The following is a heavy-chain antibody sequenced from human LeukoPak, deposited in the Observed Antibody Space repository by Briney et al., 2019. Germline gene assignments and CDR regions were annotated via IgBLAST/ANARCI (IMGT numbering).Heavy chain of an antibody. J-gene: IGHJ4*02. V-gene: IGHV3-23*01. CDR3: AKLHNLNSDY. Sequence: GGSLRLSCAASGLTFSSHWMHWVRQAPGKGLVWVSTISGSGGSTYYAGSVKGRFTISRDNSKNTLYLQMNSLRAEDTAVYYCAKLHNLNSDYWGQGTLVTVSS. D-gene: IGHD1-14*01. CDR1: GLTFSSHW. CDR2: ISGSGGST.